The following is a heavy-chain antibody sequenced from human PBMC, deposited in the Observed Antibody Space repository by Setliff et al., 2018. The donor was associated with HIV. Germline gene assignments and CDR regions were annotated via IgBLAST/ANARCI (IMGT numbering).Heavy chain of an antibody. V-gene: IGHV3-21*05. CDR1: GFTFSSYS. Sequence: GESLRLSCAASGFTFSSYSMNWVRQAPGKGLEWVSYISSSSSYTNYADSVKGRFTISRDNAKNSLYLQMNSLRAEDTAVYYCARVNSGGYNYKSFFDYWGQGTLVTVSS. CDR2: ISSSSSYT. D-gene: IGHD5-12*01. CDR3: ARVNSGGYNYKSFFDY. J-gene: IGHJ4*02.